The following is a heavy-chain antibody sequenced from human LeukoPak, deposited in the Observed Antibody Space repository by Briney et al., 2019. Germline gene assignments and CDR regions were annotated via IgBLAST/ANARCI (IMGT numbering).Heavy chain of an antibody. CDR1: GFIFSDYS. CDR2: IDSTSTYV. V-gene: IGHV3-21*01. CDR3: ARNFDYHGSGTYNDW. D-gene: IGHD3-10*01. J-gene: IGHJ4*02. Sequence: GGSLRLSCAASGFIFSDYSMNWVRQTPGKRLEWVSSIDSTSTYVYYVDSVKGRFTVSRDNAKRSLYLQMNSLSAEDTAIYYCARNFDYHGSGTYNDWWGQGTLVPVSS.